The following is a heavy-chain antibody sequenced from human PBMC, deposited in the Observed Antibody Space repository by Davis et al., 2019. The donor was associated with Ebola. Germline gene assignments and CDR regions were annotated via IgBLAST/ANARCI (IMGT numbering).Heavy chain of an antibody. D-gene: IGHD6-19*01. V-gene: IGHV3-53*05. J-gene: IGHJ2*01. CDR2: IYSGGST. Sequence: GESLKISCAASGFTVSSNYMSWVRQAPGKGLEWVSVIYSGGSTYYADSVKGRFTISRDNSKNTLYLQMNSLRAEDTAVYYCARVVALAVAPSYWYFDLWGRGTLVTVSS. CDR1: GFTVSSNY. CDR3: ARVVALAVAPSYWYFDL.